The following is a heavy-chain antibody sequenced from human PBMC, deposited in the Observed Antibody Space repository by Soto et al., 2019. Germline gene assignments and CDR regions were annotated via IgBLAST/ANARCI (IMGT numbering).Heavy chain of an antibody. V-gene: IGHV4-34*01. CDR3: AREFGGYDFWSGYYRVDWFDP. D-gene: IGHD3-3*01. J-gene: IGHJ5*02. CDR2: INHSGST. Sequence: PSETLSLTCAGYGASFSGYYWSWIRQPTGKGLEWMGEINHSGSTNYNPSLKRRVTISVDTSKNQFSLKLSSVTAADTAVYYCAREFGGYDFWSGYYRVDWFDPWGQGTLVTVS. CDR1: GASFSGYY.